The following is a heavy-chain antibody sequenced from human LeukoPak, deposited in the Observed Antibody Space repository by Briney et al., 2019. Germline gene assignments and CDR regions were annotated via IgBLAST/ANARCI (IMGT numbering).Heavy chain of an antibody. J-gene: IGHJ4*02. CDR1: GFTFSSKS. V-gene: IGHV3-21*01. CDR3: ARPRGYYYDSSGLKFEYYFDY. Sequence: PGGPLRLSCAASGFTFSSKSRNWVRRPPGKGLGWSSSISSSSSYIYYADSVKGRFTISRDNAKNSLYLQTNSLRAEDTAVYYCARPRGYYYDSSGLKFEYYFDYWGQGTLVTVSS. CDR2: ISSSSSYI. D-gene: IGHD3-22*01.